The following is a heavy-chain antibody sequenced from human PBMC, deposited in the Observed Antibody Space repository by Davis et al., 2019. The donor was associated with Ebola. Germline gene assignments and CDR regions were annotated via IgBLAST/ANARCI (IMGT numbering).Heavy chain of an antibody. CDR2: IKPDGSAK. J-gene: IGHJ6*04. CDR3: ASSYGMDV. CDR1: GFTFSISG. V-gene: IGHV3-7*01. Sequence: GGSLRLSCAASGFTFSISGMHWVRQAPGKGLEWVANIKPDGSAKYYVDSVKGRFTISRDNAKNSLYLQMNSLRAEDTAVYYCASSYGMDVWGKGTTVTVSS.